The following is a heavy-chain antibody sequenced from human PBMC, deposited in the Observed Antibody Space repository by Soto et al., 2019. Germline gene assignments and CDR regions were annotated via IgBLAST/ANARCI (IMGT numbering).Heavy chain of an antibody. J-gene: IGHJ6*02. Sequence: PGGSLRLSCVASGFTFSHYWMHWVRQVPGKGLEWLSRIDDDGDSISYVDSVKGRFAISRDNEKNTLFLEMNTLRDEDTAVYYCARGLGHRPTRGIDFHYRMDVWGRGTTVTVSS. V-gene: IGHV3-74*01. CDR3: ARGLGHRPTRGIDFHYRMDV. CDR2: IDDDGDSI. CDR1: GFTFSHYW. D-gene: IGHD2-2*01.